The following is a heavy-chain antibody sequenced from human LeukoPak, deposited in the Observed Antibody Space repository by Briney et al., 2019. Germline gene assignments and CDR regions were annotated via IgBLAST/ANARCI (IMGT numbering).Heavy chain of an antibody. CDR3: AKDDGGYDFGMGDY. J-gene: IGHJ4*02. Sequence: GGSLRLSCAASGFTFSSYAMSWVRQAPGKGLEWVSAISGSGGSTYYADTVKGRFTISRDNSKNTLYLQMNSLRAEDTAVYYCAKDDGGYDFGMGDYWGQGTLVTVSS. CDR2: ISGSGGST. CDR1: GFTFSSYA. V-gene: IGHV3-23*01. D-gene: IGHD5-12*01.